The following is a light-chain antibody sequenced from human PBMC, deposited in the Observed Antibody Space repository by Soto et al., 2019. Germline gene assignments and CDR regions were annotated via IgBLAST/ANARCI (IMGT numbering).Light chain of an antibody. CDR1: SSDIGAYKY. CDR3: SSYTSKNTLDVV. J-gene: IGLJ2*01. CDR2: EVS. V-gene: IGLV2-14*01. Sequence: QSALTQPASVSGSPGQSITISCTGTSSDIGAYKYVSWYQQDPGKAPKLMIYEVSNRPSGVSNRFSGSKSGNTASLTISGLQAEDEADYYCSSYTSKNTLDVVFGGGTKLTVL.